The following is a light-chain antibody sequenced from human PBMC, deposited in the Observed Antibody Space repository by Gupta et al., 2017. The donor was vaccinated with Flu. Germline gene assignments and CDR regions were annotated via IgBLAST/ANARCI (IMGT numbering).Light chain of an antibody. J-gene: IGLJ1*01. CDR1: SSDVGGYND. V-gene: IGLV2-14*04. CDR2: DVT. Sequence: TSSDVGGYNDVSWYQQHPGKAPKLMIYDVTNRPAGVSSRFSGSKSGNTASLTISGLQADDDADYYCSSDTSSSTGVFGTGTKVTVL. CDR3: SSDTSSSTGV.